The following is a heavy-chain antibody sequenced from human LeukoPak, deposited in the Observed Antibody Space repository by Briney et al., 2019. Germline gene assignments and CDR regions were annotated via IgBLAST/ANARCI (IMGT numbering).Heavy chain of an antibody. V-gene: IGHV3-23*01. CDR1: GFTFSSYA. CDR2: ISGSGGIT. J-gene: IGHJ2*01. CDR3: AKSIVVVVAVWYFDL. Sequence: GGSLRLSCAASGFTFSSYAMSWVRQAPGKGLEWVSVISGSGGITHYADSVKGRFTISRDNSKNTLYLQMNSLRAEDTAVYYCAKSIVVVVAVWYFDLWGRGALVTVSS. D-gene: IGHD2-15*01.